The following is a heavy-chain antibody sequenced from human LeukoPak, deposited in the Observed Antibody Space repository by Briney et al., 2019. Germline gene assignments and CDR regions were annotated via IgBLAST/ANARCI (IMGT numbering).Heavy chain of an antibody. CDR2: ISYDGSNK. CDR3: VAREDDY. V-gene: IGHV3-30-3*01. J-gene: IGHJ4*02. Sequence: PGGSLRLSCAASGFTFSSYATHWVRQAPGKGLEWVAVISYDGSNKYYADSVKGRFTISRDNSKNTLYLQMNSLRAEDTAVYYCVAREDDYWGQGTLVTVSS. CDR1: GFTFSSYA.